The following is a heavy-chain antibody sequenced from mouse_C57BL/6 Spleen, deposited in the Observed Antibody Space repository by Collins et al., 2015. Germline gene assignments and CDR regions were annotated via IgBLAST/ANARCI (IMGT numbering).Heavy chain of an antibody. CDR3: ARVDYYGSSYVDWFAY. CDR1: GYTFTTYG. D-gene: IGHD1-1*01. Sequence: QIQLVQSGPELKKPGETVKISCKASGYTFTTYGMSWVKQAPGKGLKWMGWINTYSGVPTYADDFKGRFAFSLETSASTAYLQINNLKNEDTATYFCARVDYYGSSYVDWFAYWGQGTLVTVSA. CDR2: INTYSGVP. V-gene: IGHV9-3*01. J-gene: IGHJ3*01.